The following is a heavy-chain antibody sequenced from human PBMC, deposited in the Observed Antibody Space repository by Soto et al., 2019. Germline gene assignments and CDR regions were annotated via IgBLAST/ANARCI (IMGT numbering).Heavy chain of an antibody. J-gene: IGHJ4*02. CDR2: ISYDGSNK. CDR1: GFTFSSYG. D-gene: IGHD1-26*01. CDR3: AKGYYSGRYSDFHC. Sequence: GGSLRLSCAASGFTFSSYGMFWVRQAPGRGLEWVAFISYDGSNKCSDSVKGRFTISRDNSKNTLYLQMNSLRAEDTAVYYCAKGYYSGRYSDFHCWGEGTMVTV. V-gene: IGHV3-30*18.